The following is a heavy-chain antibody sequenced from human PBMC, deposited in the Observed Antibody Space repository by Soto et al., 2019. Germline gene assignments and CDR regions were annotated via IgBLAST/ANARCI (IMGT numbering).Heavy chain of an antibody. CDR3: ERCSLVVVPAPGFDP. V-gene: IGHV4-31*03. Sequence: SETLSLTCTVSGGSISSGGYYWSWIRQHPGKGLEWIGYIYYSGTTYYNPSLKSRVTISVDTSKNQFSLKLSSVSAADTALYYGERCSLVVVPAPGFDPWGRGTLVTVSS. J-gene: IGHJ5*02. D-gene: IGHD2-2*01. CDR2: IYYSGTT. CDR1: GGSISSGGYY.